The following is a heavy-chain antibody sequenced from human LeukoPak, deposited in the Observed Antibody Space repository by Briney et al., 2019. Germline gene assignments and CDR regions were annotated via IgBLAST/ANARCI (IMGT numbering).Heavy chain of an antibody. D-gene: IGHD2-15*01. J-gene: IGHJ6*03. Sequence: PGGSLRLSCAASGFTFSSYWMSWVRQAPGKRLEWVSSISRSGSTKYYADSVKGRFTISRDNAKNSLFLQMNSLRAEDTAVYYCARVLRYCSGGNCYSGGLGYMDVWGKGTTVTISS. CDR2: ISRSGSTK. CDR1: GFTFSSYW. V-gene: IGHV3-48*04. CDR3: ARVLRYCSGGNCYSGGLGYMDV.